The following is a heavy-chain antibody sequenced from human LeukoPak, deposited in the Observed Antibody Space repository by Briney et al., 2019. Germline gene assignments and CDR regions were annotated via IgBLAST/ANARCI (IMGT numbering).Heavy chain of an antibody. CDR2: ISGSGDNT. CDR3: ARDPYGSGSYYIAPYYYYGMDV. CDR1: GFTFSSYA. Sequence: GGSLRLSCAASGFTFSSYAMSWVRQVPGKGLEWVSVISGSGDNTYYADSVKGRFTISRDNAKNSLYLQMNSLRAEDTAVYYCARDPYGSGSYYIAPYYYYGMDVWGQGTTVTVSS. D-gene: IGHD3-10*01. V-gene: IGHV3-23*01. J-gene: IGHJ6*02.